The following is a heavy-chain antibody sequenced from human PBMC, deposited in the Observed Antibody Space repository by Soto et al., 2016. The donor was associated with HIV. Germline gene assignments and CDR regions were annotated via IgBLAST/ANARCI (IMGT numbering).Heavy chain of an antibody. CDR1: GFTFSSYA. Sequence: EVQLVESGEAWSSLGSLRLSCAASGFTFSSYAMHWVRQAPGKGLEYVSAISSSGGSTYYANSVKGRFTISRDNSKNTLYLQMGSLRTEDTAVYYCARGHYDSSGYGYYYYYGMDVWGQGTTGHRLL. CDR2: ISSSGGST. CDR3: ARGHYDSSGYGYYYYYGMDV. V-gene: IGHV3-64*01. D-gene: IGHD3-22*01. J-gene: IGHJ6*02.